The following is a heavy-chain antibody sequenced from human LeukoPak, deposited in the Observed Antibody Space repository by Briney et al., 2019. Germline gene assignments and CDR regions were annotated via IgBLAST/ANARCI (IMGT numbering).Heavy chain of an antibody. CDR1: GFTFSNYA. CDR2: ISATGDST. V-gene: IGHV3-23*01. Sequence: GGSLRLSCAASGFTFSNYAINWVRQAPGKGLKWVSGISATGDSTYYADSVKGRFTISRDNAKNSLYLQMNSLRAEDTAVYYCAKDSGIGAALYYFDYWGQGTLVTVSS. D-gene: IGHD6-25*01. J-gene: IGHJ4*02. CDR3: AKDSGIGAALYYFDY.